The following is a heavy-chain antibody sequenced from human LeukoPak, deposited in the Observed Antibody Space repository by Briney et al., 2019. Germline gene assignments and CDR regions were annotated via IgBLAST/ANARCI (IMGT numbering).Heavy chain of an antibody. CDR3: ARDGGLVAGTDY. Sequence: GGSLRLSCAASGFTFSSYWMHWVRQAPGKGLVWVSRINSDGSSTSCADSVKGRFTISRDNAKNTLYLQMNSLRAEDTAVYYCARDGGLVAGTDYWGQGTLVTVSS. D-gene: IGHD6-19*01. CDR2: INSDGSST. CDR1: GFTFSSYW. J-gene: IGHJ4*02. V-gene: IGHV3-74*01.